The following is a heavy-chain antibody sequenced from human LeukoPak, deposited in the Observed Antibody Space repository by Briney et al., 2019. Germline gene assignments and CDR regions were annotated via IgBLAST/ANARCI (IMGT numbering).Heavy chain of an antibody. CDR3: ARSSESVYYYYYYMDV. CDR1: GFTFSSYS. V-gene: IGHV3-48*04. Sequence: GGSLRLSCAASGFTFSSYSMNWVRQAPGKGLEWVSYISSSSSTIYYADSVKGRFTISRDNAKNSLYLQMNSLRAEDTAVYYCARSSESVYYYYYYMDVGGKGTTVTVSS. J-gene: IGHJ6*03. D-gene: IGHD2-8*01. CDR2: ISSSSSTI.